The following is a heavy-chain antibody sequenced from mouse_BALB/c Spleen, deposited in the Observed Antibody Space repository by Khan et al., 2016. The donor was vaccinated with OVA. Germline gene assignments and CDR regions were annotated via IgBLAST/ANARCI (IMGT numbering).Heavy chain of an antibody. CDR2: ISSGGDYT. Sequence: EVKLMESGGDLVKPGGSLKLSCAASGFTFSSYSMSWVRQTPGKGLEWVASISSGGDYTYYPDIVKGRVTISRDNAKNTLYLEMSSLKSEDTAMYYCARHLSGSFAYWGQGTLVTVSA. CDR1: GFTFSSYS. J-gene: IGHJ3*01. CDR3: ARHLSGSFAY. V-gene: IGHV5-6*01. D-gene: IGHD4-1*01.